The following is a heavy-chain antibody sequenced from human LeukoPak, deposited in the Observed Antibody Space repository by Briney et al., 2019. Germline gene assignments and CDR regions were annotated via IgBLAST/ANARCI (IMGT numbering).Heavy chain of an antibody. CDR1: GFTVSSNY. CDR3: ARGTRGGYGSDY. CDR2: IFSGGGT. J-gene: IGHJ4*02. D-gene: IGHD5-12*01. V-gene: IGHV3-53*01. Sequence: GGSLRLSCAASGFTVSSNYMSWVRQAPRKGLEWVSVIFSGGGTSYAHSVKGRFTISRDNSKNTLYLQMNSLRAEDTAVYYCARGTRGGYGSDYWGQGTLVTVSS.